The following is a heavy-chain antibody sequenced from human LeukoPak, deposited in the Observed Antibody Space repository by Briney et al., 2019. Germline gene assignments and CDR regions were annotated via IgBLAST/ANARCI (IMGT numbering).Heavy chain of an antibody. CDR2: IKQDGSET. J-gene: IGHJ5*02. V-gene: IGHV3-7*01. Sequence: GGSLRLSCGASGFTFSVFWMSWARQAPVKGLEWVASIKQDGSETYYVDSVEGRFTISRDNAKNSLYLQMNSLTAEDTAVYYCERGRSFDRWGQGTLVTVSS. CDR1: GFTFSVFW. CDR3: ERGRSFDR.